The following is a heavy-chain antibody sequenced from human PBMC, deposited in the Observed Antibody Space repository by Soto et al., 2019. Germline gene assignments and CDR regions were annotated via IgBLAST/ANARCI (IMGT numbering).Heavy chain of an antibody. CDR2: TYYRSKWST. CDR1: GDSVSSKSAA. J-gene: IGHJ4*02. D-gene: IGHD1-26*01. V-gene: IGHV6-1*01. CDR3: ARALAGSYDY. Sequence: SQTLSLTCAISGDSVSSKSAAWNWIRQSPSRGLEWLGRTYYRSKWSTDYAVSVKGRITVNPDTSKNQFSLQLNSVTPEDTAGYYCARALAGSYDYWGQGTLVTVSS.